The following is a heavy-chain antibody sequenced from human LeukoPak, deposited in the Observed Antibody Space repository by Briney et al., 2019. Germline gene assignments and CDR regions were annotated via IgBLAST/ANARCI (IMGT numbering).Heavy chain of an antibody. Sequence: HGGSLRLSCAASGFTFNTYRMSWVRQAPGKVLEWVATIKHDGSEENYVDSVKGRFTISRDNAKGSLSLQMNSLRGEDTAVYYCARYLYYYDSSGYYRGLDYWGQGTLVTVSS. CDR3: ARYLYYYDSSGYYRGLDY. J-gene: IGHJ4*02. D-gene: IGHD3-22*01. CDR2: IKHDGSEE. V-gene: IGHV3-7*01. CDR1: GFTFNTYR.